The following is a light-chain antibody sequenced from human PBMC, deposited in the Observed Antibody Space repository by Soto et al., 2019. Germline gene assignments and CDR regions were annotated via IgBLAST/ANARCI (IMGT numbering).Light chain of an antibody. CDR2: AAS. CDR3: QQRYSTTRT. Sequence: IQMSQYPSRRALSCGDGVTGGCRESKSISRYLNWYQQKPGKAPKLRIYAASSLQSGVPSRFSGSASGTDGTITFSSLQTEDGATYYCQQRYSTTRTFGQGTKVDIK. J-gene: IGKJ1*01. CDR1: KSISRY. V-gene: IGKV1-39*01.